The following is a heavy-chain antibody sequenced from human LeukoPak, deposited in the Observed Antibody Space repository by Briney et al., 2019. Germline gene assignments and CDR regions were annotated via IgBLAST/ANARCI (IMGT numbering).Heavy chain of an antibody. CDR3: ARAGSYGYEGVDYFDY. J-gene: IGHJ4*02. D-gene: IGHD5-18*01. CDR2: INPNSGGT. CDR1: GYTFTGYY. V-gene: IGHV1-2*02. Sequence: ASVKVSCKASGYTFTGYYMHWVRQAPGQGLEWMGWINPNSGGTNYAQKFQGRVTMTRDTSISTAYMELSRLRSDDTAVYYCARAGSYGYEGVDYFDYWGQGTLVTVSS.